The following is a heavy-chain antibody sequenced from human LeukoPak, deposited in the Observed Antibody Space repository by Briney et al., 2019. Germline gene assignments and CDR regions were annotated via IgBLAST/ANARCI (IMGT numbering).Heavy chain of an antibody. CDR3: ARGWQINSSGGFVDP. D-gene: IGHD6-6*01. CDR2: INPSSGAT. Sequence: ASLKVSCQASGYGFTDYYIHWIRQAPGQGLEWMGWINPSSGATIYAQKFQGRVTMTRDIFSTTAYMEINSLVSDDTAVYYCARGWQINSSGGFVDPCGHGTLVTVSS. J-gene: IGHJ5*02. V-gene: IGHV1-2*02. CDR1: GYGFTDYY.